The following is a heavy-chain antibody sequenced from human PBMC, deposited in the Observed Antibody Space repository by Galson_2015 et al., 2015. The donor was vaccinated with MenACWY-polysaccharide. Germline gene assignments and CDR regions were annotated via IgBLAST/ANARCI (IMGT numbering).Heavy chain of an antibody. V-gene: IGHV1-69*04. CDR3: ARVDSTNSNCYSDP. J-gene: IGHJ5*02. D-gene: IGHD2-21*02. CDR2: IIPMVATA. CDR1: GDTFSSYA. Sequence: SVKVSCKASGDTFSSYAITWVRQAPRQGLEWMGRIIPMVATAKYAQKFQGRVTMTADTSTSTAYMELSSLTSEDTAVYYCARVDSTNSNCYSDPWGQGTLVTVSS.